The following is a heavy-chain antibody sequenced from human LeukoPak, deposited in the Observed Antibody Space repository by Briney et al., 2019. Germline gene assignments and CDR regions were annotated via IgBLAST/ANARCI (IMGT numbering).Heavy chain of an antibody. CDR3: ATSSGNNPFDY. Sequence: PGESLKISCKASAYSFTTFWISWVRQMPGKGLEWMGRITPSDSYTNYSPSFRGYVTISADKSITTAYLQWSSLRASDTAMYYCATSSGNNPFDYWGQGTLVTVSS. CDR2: ITPSDSYT. D-gene: IGHD1-14*01. V-gene: IGHV5-10-1*01. J-gene: IGHJ4*02. CDR1: AYSFTTFW.